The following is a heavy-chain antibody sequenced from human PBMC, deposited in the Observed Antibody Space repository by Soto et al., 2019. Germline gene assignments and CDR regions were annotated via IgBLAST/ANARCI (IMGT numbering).Heavy chain of an antibody. CDR2: ISGSGGDT. V-gene: IGHV3-23*01. D-gene: IGHD2-15*01. J-gene: IGHJ5*02. CDR3: ARGQDQGDRMYCRS. CDR1: GFTFTTYA. Sequence: PGGSLRLSCAASGFTFTTYAMSWVRQAPGKGLEWVSTISGSGGDTYYADSVKGRFTISRDNSRNTLYLQMNSLRAEDTAVFYCARGQDQGDRMYCRSWGQGTLVTVSS.